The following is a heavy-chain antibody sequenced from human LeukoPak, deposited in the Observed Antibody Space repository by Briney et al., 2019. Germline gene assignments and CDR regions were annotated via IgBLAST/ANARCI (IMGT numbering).Heavy chain of an antibody. J-gene: IGHJ3*01. Sequence: SETLSLTCTVSGDSVSGHYWSWIRQTPGKGLEWIGYVSYSGGTNYNPPLKRRVSISLDTSKNQFSLQLSSPAAADPAVYYCARAPMAITTSAFPDAFDFWGQGTMVTVSS. D-gene: IGHD5-12*01. CDR2: VSYSGGT. CDR3: ARAPMAITTSAFPDAFDF. CDR1: GDSVSGHY. V-gene: IGHV4-59*02.